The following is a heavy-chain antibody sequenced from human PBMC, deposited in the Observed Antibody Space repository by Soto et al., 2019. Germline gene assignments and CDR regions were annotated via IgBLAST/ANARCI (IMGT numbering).Heavy chain of an antibody. CDR2: IYYSGST. Sequence: QLQLQESGPGLVKPSETLSLTCTVSGGSISSSSYYWGWIRQPPGKGLEWIGSIYYSGSTYYNPSLKSRVTISVDTSKNQFSLKLSSVTAADTAVYYCARRGVYAVAGFDPWGQGTLVTVSS. CDR3: ARRGVYAVAGFDP. D-gene: IGHD3-10*01. CDR1: GGSISSSSYY. V-gene: IGHV4-39*01. J-gene: IGHJ5*02.